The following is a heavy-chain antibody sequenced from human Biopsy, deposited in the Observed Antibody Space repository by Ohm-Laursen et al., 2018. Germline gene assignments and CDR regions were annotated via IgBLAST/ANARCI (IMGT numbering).Heavy chain of an antibody. CDR3: ARGSSEYGGLYFPH. CDR2: ISHTGYT. CDR1: GGSFTGHY. D-gene: IGHD4-23*01. V-gene: IGHV4-59*11. Sequence: DTLSLTCTVSGGSFTGHYWTWIRQPPGQGLEWIGHISHTGYTSYKSSLKRRVTISLDTSRKHFSLRLTSWAAADTAVYYCARGSSEYGGLYFPHWGQGTLVTVSS. J-gene: IGHJ1*01.